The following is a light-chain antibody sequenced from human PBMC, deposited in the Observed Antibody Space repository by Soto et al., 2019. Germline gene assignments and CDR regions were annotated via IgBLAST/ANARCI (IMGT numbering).Light chain of an antibody. V-gene: IGKV1-5*03. CDR2: KAS. Sequence: DIQMTQSPSNLSGYVGDRVTISCTASQTISGWLAWYQQEPGKAPKLLIYKASTLKSGVPSRFSGSGSGTEFTRTISSLQPDDFAADYGQHYNSYSEAVGQGTQVEIK. J-gene: IGKJ1*01. CDR3: QHYNSYSEA. CDR1: QTISGW.